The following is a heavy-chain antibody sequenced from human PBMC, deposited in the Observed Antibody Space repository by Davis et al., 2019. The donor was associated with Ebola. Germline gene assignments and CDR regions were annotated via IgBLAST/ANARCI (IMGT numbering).Heavy chain of an antibody. D-gene: IGHD6-13*01. CDR3: ARGSLSSSWSNFDY. CDR1: GFTFDDYA. V-gene: IGHV3-9*01. CDR2: ISWNSGSI. J-gene: IGHJ4*02. Sequence: SLKISCAASGFTFDDYAMHWVRQAPGKGLEWVSGISWNSGSIGYADSVKGRFTISRDNAKNSLYLQMNSLRAEDTAVYYCARGSLSSSWSNFDYWGQGTLVTVSS.